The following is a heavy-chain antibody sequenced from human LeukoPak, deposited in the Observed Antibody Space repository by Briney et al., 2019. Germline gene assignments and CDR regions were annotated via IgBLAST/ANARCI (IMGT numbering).Heavy chain of an antibody. V-gene: IGHV3-33*01. Sequence: GRSLRLSCAASGFTFSSYGMHRVRRAPGKGLEWVAVIWYDGSNKYYADSVKGRFTISRDNSKNTLYLQMNSLRAEDTAVYYCATGNYDILTGYWPFDYWGQGTLVTVSS. D-gene: IGHD3-9*01. CDR2: IWYDGSNK. J-gene: IGHJ4*02. CDR1: GFTFSSYG. CDR3: ATGNYDILTGYWPFDY.